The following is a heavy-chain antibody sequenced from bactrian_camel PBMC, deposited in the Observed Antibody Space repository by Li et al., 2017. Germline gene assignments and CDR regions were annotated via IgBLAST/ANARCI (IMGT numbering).Heavy chain of an antibody. J-gene: IGHJ4*01. CDR2: INSGGGPT. D-gene: IGHD7*01. CDR3: AAGLGSVRRWPRPRF. Sequence: QLVESGGGSVQAGGSLRLSCADSGYTVRPNCMGWFRQAPGKEREGVASINSGGGPTYYADSVKGRFTLSEDSAKNTLYLQMDALKPEDTAIYYWAAGLGSVRRWPRPRFWGQGTQVTVS. V-gene: IGHV3S28*01. CDR1: GYTVRPNC.